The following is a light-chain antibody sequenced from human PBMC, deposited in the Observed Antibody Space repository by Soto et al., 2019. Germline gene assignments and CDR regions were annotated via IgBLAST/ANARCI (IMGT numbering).Light chain of an antibody. CDR3: QQYESYSPWT. J-gene: IGKJ1*01. V-gene: IGKV1-5*01. CDR2: DAS. Sequence: DIQSTQSPSALSASVGERATITCRASQSISSWLAWYQQKPGKAPKLLIYDASTLQSGVPSRYSGSGSGTEFTLTISNLQPDDFATYYCQQYESYSPWTFGQGTKVDIK. CDR1: QSISSW.